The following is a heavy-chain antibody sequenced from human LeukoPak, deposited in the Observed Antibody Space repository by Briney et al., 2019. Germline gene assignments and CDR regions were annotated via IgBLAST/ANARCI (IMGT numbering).Heavy chain of an antibody. CDR2: ISSSGSYV. J-gene: IGHJ3*02. CDR3: ARELSYLVAGNAFDI. Sequence: GGSLRLSCTASKLTFSSYHMHWVRQAPGKGLEWVSSISSSGSYVHYINSVKGRFTISRDDAQNSLFLQMNSLRAEDTAVYYCARELSYLVAGNAFDIWGQGTMVTVSS. V-gene: IGHV3-21*06. CDR1: KLTFSSYH. D-gene: IGHD6-19*01.